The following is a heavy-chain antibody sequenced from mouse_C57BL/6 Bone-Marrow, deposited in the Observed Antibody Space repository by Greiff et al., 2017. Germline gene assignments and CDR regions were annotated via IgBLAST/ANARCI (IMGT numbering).Heavy chain of an antibody. Sequence: VQLQQSGAELVRPGASVKLSCTASGFNIKDDYMHWVKQRPEQGLEWIGWIDPENGDTEYASKFQGKATITADTSSNTAYMQLSSLTSEDTAVYDCTTGYRLYFDYGGQGTTLTVSS. V-gene: IGHV14-4*01. CDR3: TTGYRLYFDY. CDR2: IDPENGDT. J-gene: IGHJ2*01. CDR1: GFNIKDDY. D-gene: IGHD2-2*01.